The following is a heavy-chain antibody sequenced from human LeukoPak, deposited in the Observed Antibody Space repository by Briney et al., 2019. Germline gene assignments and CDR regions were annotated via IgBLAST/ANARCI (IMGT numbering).Heavy chain of an antibody. V-gene: IGHV3-49*04. CDR2: IRSKTYGGTT. J-gene: IGHJ4*02. CDR1: GFTFGDYA. D-gene: IGHD6-19*01. CDR3: TRYGGGRSRFDY. Sequence: PGRSLRLSCTASGFTFGDYAMSWVRRAPGKGLEWVGFIRSKTYGGTTEYAASVKGRFTISRDDSKSIAYLQMNSLKTEDTAVYYCTRYGGGRSRFDYWGQGTLVTVSS.